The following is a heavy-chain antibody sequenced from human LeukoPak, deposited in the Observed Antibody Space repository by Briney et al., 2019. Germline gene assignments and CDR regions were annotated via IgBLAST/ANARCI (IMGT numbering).Heavy chain of an antibody. V-gene: IGHV3-11*01. D-gene: IGHD5-12*01. CDR3: AREFRWLAPPFDY. CDR2: ISSSGSTI. Sequence: PGGSLRLSCAASGFTFSDYYMSWIRQAPGKGLEWVSYISSSGSTIYYADSVKGRFTISRDNAKNSLYLQMNSLRAEDTAVYYCAREFRWLAPPFDYWGQGTLVTVSS. CDR1: GFTFSDYY. J-gene: IGHJ4*02.